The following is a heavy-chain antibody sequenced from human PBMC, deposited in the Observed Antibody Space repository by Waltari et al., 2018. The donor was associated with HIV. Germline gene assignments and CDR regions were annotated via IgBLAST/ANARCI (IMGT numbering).Heavy chain of an antibody. CDR2: ISSSSSTI. D-gene: IGHD3-22*01. Sequence: EVQLVESGGGLVQPGGSLRLSCAASGFTFSSYSMNWVRQAPVKGLEWVSYISSSSSTIYYADSVKGRFTISRDNAKNSLYLQMNSLRAEDTAVYYCARPISWGHYDSSGDAFDIWGQGTMVTVSS. CDR1: GFTFSSYS. CDR3: ARPISWGHYDSSGDAFDI. J-gene: IGHJ3*02. V-gene: IGHV3-48*01.